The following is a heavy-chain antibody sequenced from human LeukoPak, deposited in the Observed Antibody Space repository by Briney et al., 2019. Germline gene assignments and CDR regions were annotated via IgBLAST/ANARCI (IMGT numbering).Heavy chain of an antibody. CDR2: IYHSGST. D-gene: IGHD1-1*01. CDR3: ARDHSTDDVAFDI. Sequence: PSQTLSLTCTVSGGSISSGGYYWGWIRQPPGKGLEWIGYIYHSGSTYYNPSLKSRVTISVDRSKNQFSLKLSSVTAADTAVYYCARDHSTDDVAFDIWGQGTMVTVSS. CDR1: GGSISSGGYY. J-gene: IGHJ3*02. V-gene: IGHV4-30-2*01.